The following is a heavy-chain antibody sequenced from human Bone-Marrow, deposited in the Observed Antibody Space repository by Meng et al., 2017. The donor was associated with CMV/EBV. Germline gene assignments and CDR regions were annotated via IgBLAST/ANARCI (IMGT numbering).Heavy chain of an antibody. D-gene: IGHD3-10*01. Sequence: GGSLRLSCAASGLTFSDYAMNWVRQPPGKGLEWLSYISGASGTIYYADSVKGRITISRDNGKKSVYLQMNSLRVDDTAVYYCAGEKYYGRDVWGQGPTVTVSS. V-gene: IGHV3-48*04. CDR3: AGEKYYGRDV. J-gene: IGHJ6*02. CDR1: GLTFSDYA. CDR2: ISGASGTI.